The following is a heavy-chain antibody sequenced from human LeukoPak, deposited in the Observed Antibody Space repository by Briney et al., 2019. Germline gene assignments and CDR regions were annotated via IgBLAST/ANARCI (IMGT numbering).Heavy chain of an antibody. CDR2: ISAYNGNT. D-gene: IGHD3-22*01. Sequence: ASVKVSCKASGYTFTSYGVSWVRQAPGQGLEWMGWISAYNGNTNYAQKLQGRVTMTTDTSTSTAYMELRSLRSDDTAVYYCARCTRSGYYSRGLYYFDYWGQGTLVTVSS. CDR3: ARCTRSGYYSRGLYYFDY. J-gene: IGHJ4*02. V-gene: IGHV1-18*01. CDR1: GYTFTSYG.